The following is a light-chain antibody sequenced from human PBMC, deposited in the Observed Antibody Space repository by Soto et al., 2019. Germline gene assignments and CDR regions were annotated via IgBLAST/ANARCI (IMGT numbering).Light chain of an antibody. J-gene: IGKJ2*01. CDR3: QQSFTSPQFT. CDR2: SAS. CDR1: QSIGFF. Sequence: DIQMTQSPSSLSASVGDRVTITCRASQSIGFFLNWYQQKPGKAPKLLIYSASSLQSGVPSRFSGSGSVTDFTLTISSLQPEDFATYYCQQSFTSPQFTFGQGTRLEIK. V-gene: IGKV1-39*01.